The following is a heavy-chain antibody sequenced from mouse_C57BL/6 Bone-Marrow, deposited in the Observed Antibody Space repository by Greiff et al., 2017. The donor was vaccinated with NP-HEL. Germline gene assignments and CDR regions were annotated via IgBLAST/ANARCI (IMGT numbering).Heavy chain of an antibody. CDR2: ISSGSSTN. V-gene: IGHV5-17*01. CDR3: ARGPTVVSMDY. Sequence: EVHLVESGGGLVKPGGSLKLSCAASGFTFSDYGMHWVRQAPEKGLEWVAYISSGSSTNYYADTVKGRVTISRDNAKNTLFLQMTSLRSEDTAMYYCARGPTVVSMDYWGQGTSVTVSS. J-gene: IGHJ4*01. CDR1: GFTFSDYG. D-gene: IGHD1-1*01.